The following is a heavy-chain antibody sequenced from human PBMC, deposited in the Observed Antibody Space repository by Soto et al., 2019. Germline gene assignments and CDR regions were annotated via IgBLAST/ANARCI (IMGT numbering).Heavy chain of an antibody. CDR2: ISYDGSNK. Sequence: QVQLVESGGGVVQPGRSLRLSCAASGFTFSNYGIHWVRQAPGKGLEWVAVISYDGSNKYYADSVRGRFTISRENSKNRLYLKMNSLRAEDTAVYYCARSPYGDYDRWIDYWGQGTLVTVSS. D-gene: IGHD4-17*01. CDR3: ARSPYGDYDRWIDY. CDR1: GFTFSNYG. J-gene: IGHJ4*02. V-gene: IGHV3-30*03.